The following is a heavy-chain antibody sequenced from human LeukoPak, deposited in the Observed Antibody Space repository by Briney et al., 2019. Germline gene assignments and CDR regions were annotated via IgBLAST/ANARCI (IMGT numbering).Heavy chain of an antibody. J-gene: IGHJ4*02. CDR1: GFTFSNYA. CDR2: IDGRGIGT. V-gene: IGHV3-23*01. Sequence: GGSLRLSCAASGFTFSNYAMSWVRQAPGKGLEWVSAIDGRGIGTYYADSVKGRFTISRDTSKNTLYLQMNSLRAEDTAVYYCARDWYDYWGQGTLVTVSS. D-gene: IGHD6-13*01. CDR3: ARDWYDY.